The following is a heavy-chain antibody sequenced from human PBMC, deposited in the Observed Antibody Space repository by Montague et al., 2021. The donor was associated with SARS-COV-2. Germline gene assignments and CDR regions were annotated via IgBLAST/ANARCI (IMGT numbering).Heavy chain of an antibody. CDR3: ANFRQTHLLCGRRYYDMDV. V-gene: IGHV4-59*01. CDR2: ISYCGST. J-gene: IGHJ6*02. CDR1: GGSISSYY. Sequence: SETLSLTCTVSGGSISSYYWSWIRQPPARGLQLIGYISYCGSTNSNPSLNRRVTISVATSTNHFTLTLSSVTAAATAVYYFANFRQTHLLCGRRYYDMDVWGQGTTVTVSS. D-gene: IGHD2-2*01.